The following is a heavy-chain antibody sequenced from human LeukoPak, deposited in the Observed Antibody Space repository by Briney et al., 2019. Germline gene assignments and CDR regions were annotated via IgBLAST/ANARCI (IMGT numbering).Heavy chain of an antibody. J-gene: IGHJ4*02. CDR2: ITSSSSYI. CDR3: ARERRRSYVWGSYLSGYFDY. CDR1: GFTFSRYS. D-gene: IGHD3-16*02. Sequence: PGGSLRLSCAASGFTFSRYSMNWVRQAPGKGLEWVSSITSSSSYIYYADSLKGRFTISRDNAKNSLYLQMNSLRAEDTAVYYCARERRRSYVWGSYLSGYFDYWGQGTLVTVSS. V-gene: IGHV3-21*01.